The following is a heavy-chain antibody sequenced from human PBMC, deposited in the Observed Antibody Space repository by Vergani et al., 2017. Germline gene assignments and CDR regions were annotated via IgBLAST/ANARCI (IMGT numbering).Heavy chain of an antibody. CDR3: ARVNTETNGHLYYYYYMDV. CDR2: IDQPVRP. J-gene: IGHJ6*03. D-gene: IGHD4-11*01. Sequence: QVQLQQWGGGLLKPSETLSLTCVVNGGSFTSYHWTWIRQSPGEGLEWVGAIDQPVRPDYNPSLKSRLTMSVDKSRNQFSLTLNSVTSTDTAIYFCARVNTETNGHLYYYYYMDVWGQGTAVTVS. V-gene: IGHV4-34*01. CDR1: GGSFTSYH.